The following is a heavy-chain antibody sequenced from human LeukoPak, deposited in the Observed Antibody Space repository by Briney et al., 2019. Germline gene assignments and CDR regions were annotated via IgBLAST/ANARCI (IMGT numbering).Heavy chain of an antibody. Sequence: SQTLSLTCTVSGGSISSGGYYWSWIRQHPGKGLEWIGYIYYSGSTYYNPSLKSRVTISVDTSKNQFSLKLSSVTAADTAVYYCARGIWFGEAVGYYFDYWGQGTLVTVSS. CDR3: ARGIWFGEAVGYYFDY. CDR2: IYYSGST. CDR1: GGSISSGGYY. V-gene: IGHV4-31*03. J-gene: IGHJ4*02. D-gene: IGHD3-10*01.